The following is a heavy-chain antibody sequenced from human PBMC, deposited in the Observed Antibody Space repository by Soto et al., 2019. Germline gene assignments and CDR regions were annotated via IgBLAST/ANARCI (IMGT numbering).Heavy chain of an antibody. J-gene: IGHJ6*01. CDR2: ITPSGGNT. Sequence: EVQLLESGGGLVQPGGSLRLSCAASGFSFSTYAMTWVRQAPGKGLEWVSTITPSGGNTYYADSVKVRFTITRDKSEKTVFLEQNSLRAEAPGGFYFAGRICSNCVFYTNLLFYKGLWGEGTAVTVSS. D-gene: IGHD2-8*01. CDR1: GFSFSTYA. V-gene: IGHV3-23*01. CDR3: AGRICSNCVFYTNLLFYKGL.